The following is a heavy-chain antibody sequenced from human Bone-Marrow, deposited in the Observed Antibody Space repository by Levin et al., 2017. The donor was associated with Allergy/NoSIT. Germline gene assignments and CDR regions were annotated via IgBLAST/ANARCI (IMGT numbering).Heavy chain of an antibody. V-gene: IGHV3-53*01. CDR2: IYSGGST. D-gene: IGHD6-13*01. Sequence: GGSLRLSCAASGFTVSSNYMSWVRQAPGKGLEWVSVIYSGGSTYYADSVKGRFTISRDNSKNTLYLQMNSLRAEDTAVYYCARDLVEQQLGAFDIWGQGTMVTVSS. J-gene: IGHJ3*02. CDR1: GFTVSSNY. CDR3: ARDLVEQQLGAFDI.